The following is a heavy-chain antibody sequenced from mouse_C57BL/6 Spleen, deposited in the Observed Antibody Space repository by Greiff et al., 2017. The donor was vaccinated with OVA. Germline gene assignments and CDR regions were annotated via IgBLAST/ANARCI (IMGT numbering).Heavy chain of an antibody. D-gene: IGHD1-1*01. CDR2: IDPSDSYT. J-gene: IGHJ4*01. CDR1: GYTFTSYW. CDR3: ARRGYRSSYAMDY. Sequence: VQLQQPGAELVMPGASVKLSCKASGYTFTSYWMHWVKQRPGQGLEWIGEIDPSDSYTNYNQKFKGKSTLTVDKSSSTAYMQLSSLTSEDSAVYYCARRGYRSSYAMDYWGQGTSVTVSS. V-gene: IGHV1-69*01.